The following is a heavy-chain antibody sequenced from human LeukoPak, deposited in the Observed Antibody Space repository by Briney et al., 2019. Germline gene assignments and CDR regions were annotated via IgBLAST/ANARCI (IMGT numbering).Heavy chain of an antibody. J-gene: IGHJ4*02. V-gene: IGHV1-2*02. Sequence: ALVKVSCKASGYTFTGYYMHWVRQAPGQGLEWMGWINPNTGGTTYAQNFQGRVTMTRDTPISTAYMELSRLKSDDAAVYYCARGPTVTTDYWGQGTLVTVSS. D-gene: IGHD4-17*01. CDR3: ARGPTVTTDY. CDR1: GYTFTGYY. CDR2: INPNTGGT.